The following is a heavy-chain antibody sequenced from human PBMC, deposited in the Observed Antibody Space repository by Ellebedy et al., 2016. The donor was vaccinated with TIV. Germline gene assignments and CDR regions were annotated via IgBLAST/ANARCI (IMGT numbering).Heavy chain of an antibody. V-gene: IGHV4-34*01. Sequence: MPSETLSLTCAVYGGSFSGYYWSWIRQPPGKGLEWIGEINHSGSTNYNPSLKSRVTISVDTSKNQVSLTLSSVTAADTAVYYCARGGYNANFNYWGQGALVTVSS. D-gene: IGHD5-24*01. CDR1: GGSFSGYY. CDR2: INHSGST. J-gene: IGHJ4*02. CDR3: ARGGYNANFNY.